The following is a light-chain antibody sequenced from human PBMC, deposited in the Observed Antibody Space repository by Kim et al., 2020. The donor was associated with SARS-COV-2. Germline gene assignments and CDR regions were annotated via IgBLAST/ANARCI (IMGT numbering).Light chain of an antibody. CDR3: QQYGSSPWT. V-gene: IGKV3-20*01. Sequence: SPGERATPSCRASQSVSSSYLAWYPQKPGQAPRLLIYGASSRATGIPDRFSGSGSGTDFTLTISRLEPEDFAVYYCQQYGSSPWTFGQGTKVEIK. CDR2: GAS. J-gene: IGKJ1*01. CDR1: QSVSSSY.